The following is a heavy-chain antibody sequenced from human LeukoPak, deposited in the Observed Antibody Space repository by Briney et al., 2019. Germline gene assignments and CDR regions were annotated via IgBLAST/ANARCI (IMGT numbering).Heavy chain of an antibody. CDR2: MNPNSGNT. J-gene: IGHJ3*02. V-gene: IGHV1-8*01. Sequence: ASVKVSCKASGYTFTSYDINWVRQAPGQGLEWMGWMNPNSGNTGYAQKFQGRVTMTRNTSISTAYMELSSLRSEDTAVYYCARNHYVVVTAIDAFDSWGQGTMVTVSS. CDR1: GYTFTSYD. CDR3: ARNHYVVVTAIDAFDS. D-gene: IGHD2-21*02.